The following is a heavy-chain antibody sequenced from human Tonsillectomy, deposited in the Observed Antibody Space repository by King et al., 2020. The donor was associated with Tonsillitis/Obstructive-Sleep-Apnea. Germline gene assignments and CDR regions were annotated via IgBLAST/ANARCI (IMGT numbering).Heavy chain of an antibody. D-gene: IGHD2-15*01. J-gene: IGHJ4*02. V-gene: IGHV3-74*01. CDR2: INSDGSST. Sequence: VQLVESGGGLVQPGGSLRLSCAASGFTFSSYWMHWVRQAPGKGLVWVSRINSDGSSTSYADSVKGRFTISRDNAKNTLYLQMNRLRAEDTAVYYCARGAGGVPKGGYFDYWGQGTLVTVSS. CDR3: ARGAGGVPKGGYFDY. CDR1: GFTFSSYW.